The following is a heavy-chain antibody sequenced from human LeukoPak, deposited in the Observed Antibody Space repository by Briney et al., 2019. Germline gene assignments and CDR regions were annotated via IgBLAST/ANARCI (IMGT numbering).Heavy chain of an antibody. Sequence: PSETLSLTCTVSGGSISSDGYFWGWIRQPPGEGLEWLGTIYYRGSTYYSPSLKSRVTISVDTSKNQFSLRLSSVTAADTAVYYCVRDGGYYYGSGSYSPSFDYWGQGTLVTVSS. D-gene: IGHD3-10*01. J-gene: IGHJ4*02. CDR2: IYYRGST. CDR3: VRDGGYYYGSGSYSPSFDY. V-gene: IGHV4-39*07. CDR1: GGSISSDGYF.